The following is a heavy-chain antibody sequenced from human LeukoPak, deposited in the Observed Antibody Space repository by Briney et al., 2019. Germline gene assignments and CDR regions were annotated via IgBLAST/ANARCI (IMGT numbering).Heavy chain of an antibody. J-gene: IGHJ6*02. Sequence: GGSLRLSCAASGFTVSSNYMSWVRQAPGKGLEWVSVTYSGGSTYYADSVKGRFTISRDNSKSTLYLQMNSLRAEDTAVYYCARPNYYYYGMDVWDQGTTVTVSS. V-gene: IGHV3-66*04. CDR2: TYSGGST. CDR1: GFTVSSNY. CDR3: ARPNYYYYGMDV.